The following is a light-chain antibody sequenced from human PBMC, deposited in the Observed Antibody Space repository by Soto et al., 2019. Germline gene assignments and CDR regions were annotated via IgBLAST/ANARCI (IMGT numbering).Light chain of an antibody. Sequence: QAVLTQSPSASASLGASVKLTCALSTGHSTNAIAWHQQQPEKGPRFLMRVNADGSHRKGDGIPERFSGSSSGAERYLTISSLQSEDEADYYCQAWGTGFWVFGGGTKLTVL. CDR3: QAWGTGFWV. J-gene: IGLJ3*02. CDR1: TGHSTNA. V-gene: IGLV4-69*01. CDR2: VNADGSH.